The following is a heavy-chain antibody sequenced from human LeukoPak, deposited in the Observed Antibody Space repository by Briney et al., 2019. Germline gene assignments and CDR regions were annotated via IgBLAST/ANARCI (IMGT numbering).Heavy chain of an antibody. CDR3: ARNIHIDY. Sequence: GGSLRLSCVASGFTFSAYTMNWVRQAPGKGLEWVSSISSGSTYIYYADSVRGRFTISRDNAKNSLYLQMNSLRAEDTAAYYCARNIHIDYWGQGTLVTVSS. D-gene: IGHD2/OR15-2a*01. V-gene: IGHV3-21*01. CDR2: ISSGSTYI. J-gene: IGHJ4*02. CDR1: GFTFSAYT.